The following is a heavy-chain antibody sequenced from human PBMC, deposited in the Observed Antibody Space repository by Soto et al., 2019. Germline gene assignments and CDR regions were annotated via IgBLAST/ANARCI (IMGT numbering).Heavy chain of an antibody. V-gene: IGHV3-33*05. D-gene: IGHD3-3*01. J-gene: IGHJ1*01. CDR2: ISYDGSNK. Sequence: RQAPGKGLEWVAVISYDGSNKYYADSVKGRFTISRDNSKNTLYLQMNSLRAEDTAVYYCARGYYDFWIGYYPAPYFQHWGQGTLVTVSS. CDR3: ARGYYDFWIGYYPAPYFQH.